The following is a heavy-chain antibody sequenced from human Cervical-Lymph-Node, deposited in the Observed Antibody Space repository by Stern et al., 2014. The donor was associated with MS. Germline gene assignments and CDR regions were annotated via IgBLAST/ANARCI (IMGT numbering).Heavy chain of an antibody. CDR3: AATQPLMGEDGSRLEAIDYYYGMDV. J-gene: IGHJ6*02. V-gene: IGHV4-61*02. D-gene: IGHD3-16*01. CDR1: GGSISSRIYY. Sequence: QLQLQESGPGLVKPSQTLSLTCTVSGGSISSRIYYWSWIRQAAGKGLEWIGRIYVSGGTNYNPSRGGRDTISLDTAKNQSALRWSSVAAADTAVYFCAATQPLMGEDGSRLEAIDYYYGMDVWGQGTTVTVSS. CDR2: IYVSGGT.